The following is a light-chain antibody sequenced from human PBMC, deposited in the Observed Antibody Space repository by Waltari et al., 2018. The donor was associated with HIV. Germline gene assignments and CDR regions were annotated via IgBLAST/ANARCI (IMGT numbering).Light chain of an antibody. J-gene: IGLJ2*01. V-gene: IGLV2-23*01. CDR3: CSYAGSPDWI. Sequence: STLTQPASLSGSPGQSITISCTGTASNLGTYKLLFWFQHLPHQSPKLTISEGTKRPSGISSRFSASKFDNTASLTISGLQVGDEATYFCCSYAGSPDWIFGGGTKVTVL. CDR1: ASNLGTYKL. CDR2: EGT.